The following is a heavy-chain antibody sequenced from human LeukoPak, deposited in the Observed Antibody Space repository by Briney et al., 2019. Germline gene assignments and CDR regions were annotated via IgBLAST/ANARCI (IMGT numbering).Heavy chain of an antibody. CDR3: ARDRGRFLEWFPRHAFDI. CDR2: INHSGST. Sequence: SETLSLTCAVYGGSFSGYYWSWIRQPPGKGLEWIGEINHSGSTNYNPSLKSRVTISVDTSKNQFSLKLSSVTAADTAVYYCARDRGRFLEWFPRHAFDIWGQGTMVTVSS. D-gene: IGHD3-3*01. CDR1: GGSFSGYY. J-gene: IGHJ3*02. V-gene: IGHV4-34*01.